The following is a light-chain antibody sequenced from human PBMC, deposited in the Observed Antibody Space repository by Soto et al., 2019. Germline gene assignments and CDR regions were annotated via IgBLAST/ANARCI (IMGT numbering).Light chain of an antibody. CDR2: GAS. CDR3: QNYNDRPPWT. V-gene: IGKV3-15*01. J-gene: IGKJ1*01. CDR1: QSVSSN. Sequence: EIVMTQSPVTLSVSPGERATLSCRASQSVSSNLAWYQQKPGQSPRLLIYGASTRATGIPARFSGSGSETEFTLTISTLQSEDFAVYYCQNYNDRPPWTFGQGTKVDIK.